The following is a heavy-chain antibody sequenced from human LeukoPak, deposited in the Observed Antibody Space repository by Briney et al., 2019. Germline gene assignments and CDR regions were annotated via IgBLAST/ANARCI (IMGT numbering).Heavy chain of an antibody. CDR2: ISGSGGST. CDR3: AKDTDYDILTGLFDP. J-gene: IGHJ5*02. V-gene: IGHV3-23*01. D-gene: IGHD3-9*01. CDR1: GFTFSSYA. Sequence: GGSLRLSCAASGFTFSSYAMSWVRQAPGKGLEWVSAISGSGGSTYYADSVKGRFTISRDNSKNTLYLQMNSLRAEDTAVYYCAKDTDYDILTGLFDPWGQGTLVTVSS.